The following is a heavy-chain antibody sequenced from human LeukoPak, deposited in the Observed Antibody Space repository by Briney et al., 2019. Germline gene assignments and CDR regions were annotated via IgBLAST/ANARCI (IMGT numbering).Heavy chain of an antibody. J-gene: IGHJ4*02. CDR3: TTFEPDYGGIFDY. CDR1: AFTFSNAW. Sequence: GGSLRLSCAASAFTFSNAWMSWVRQAPGKGLEWVGRIKSKTDGGTTDYAAPVIGRFTISRDDSKNTLYLQMNSLKTEDTAVYYCTTFEPDYGGIFDYWGQGTLVTVSS. V-gene: IGHV3-15*01. CDR2: IKSKTDGGTT. D-gene: IGHD4-23*01.